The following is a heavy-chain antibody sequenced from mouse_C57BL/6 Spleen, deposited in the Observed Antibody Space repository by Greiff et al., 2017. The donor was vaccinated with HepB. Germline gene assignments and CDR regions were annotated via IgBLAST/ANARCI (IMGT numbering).Heavy chain of an antibody. CDR2: IDPSDSYT. CDR3: ARGDGYDGGFAY. D-gene: IGHD2-2*01. J-gene: IGHJ3*01. Sequence: QVQLQQPGAELVKPGASVKLSCKASGYTFTSYWMQWVKQRPGQGLEWIGEIDPSDSYTNYNQKFKGKATLTVDTSSSTAYMQLSSLTSEDSAVYYCARGDGYDGGFAYWGQGTLVTVSA. V-gene: IGHV1-50*01. CDR1: GYTFTSYW.